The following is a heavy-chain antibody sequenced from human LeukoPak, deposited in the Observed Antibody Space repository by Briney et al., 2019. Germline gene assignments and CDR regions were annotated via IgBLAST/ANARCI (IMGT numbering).Heavy chain of an antibody. D-gene: IGHD3-16*01. CDR1: GYTFTSHY. Sequence: ASVKVSCKASGYTFTSHYMHWVRQAPGQGLEWMGTINPSGGSISYAQKFQGRVTMTRDTSTSTVYMELSGLRSDDTALYFCARDPDNDYFFDYWGQGTLVTVSS. V-gene: IGHV1-46*01. CDR3: ARDPDNDYFFDY. J-gene: IGHJ4*02. CDR2: INPSGGSI.